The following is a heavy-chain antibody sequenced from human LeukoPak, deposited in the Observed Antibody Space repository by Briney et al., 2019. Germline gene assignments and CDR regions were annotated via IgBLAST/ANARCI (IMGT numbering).Heavy chain of an antibody. CDR1: GGTFSIYA. CDR3: AREPYYYDSSGYYYNY. J-gene: IGHJ4*02. V-gene: IGHV1-69*13. D-gene: IGHD3-22*01. CDR2: IIPIFGTA. Sequence: AVNVSCTASGGTFSIYAISWVRHAPGQGLEWMGGIIPIFGTANYAQKFQGRVTITADESTSTAYMELSSLRSEDTAVYYCAREPYYYDSSGYYYNYWGQGTLVTVSS.